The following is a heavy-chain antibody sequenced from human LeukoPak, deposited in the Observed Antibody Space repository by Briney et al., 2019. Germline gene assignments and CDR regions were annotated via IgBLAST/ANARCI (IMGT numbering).Heavy chain of an antibody. CDR2: IYPGDSDT. CDR3: ASLRSYSDAFDI. D-gene: IGHD2-21*01. J-gene: IGHJ3*02. CDR1: GYSFTSYW. Sequence: GESLQISRKDSGYSFTSYWIGWVRQMPGKGLEWMGIIYPGDSDTKYSPSFQGQVTISADKSISTAYLQWSSLKASDTAMYYCASLRSYSDAFDIWGQGTMVTVSS. V-gene: IGHV5-51*01.